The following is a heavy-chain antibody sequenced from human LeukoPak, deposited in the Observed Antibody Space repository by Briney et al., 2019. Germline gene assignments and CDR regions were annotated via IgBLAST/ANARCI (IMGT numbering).Heavy chain of an antibody. V-gene: IGHV3-9*01. Sequence: GGSLRLSCAASGFTFDDYAMHWVRQAPGKGLEWVSGISWNSGSIGYADSVKGRFTISRDNAKNSLYLQMNSLRAEDTALYHRARDVSYCSGGSCYYGMDVWGQGTTVTVSS. CDR1: GFTFDDYA. D-gene: IGHD2-15*01. J-gene: IGHJ6*02. CDR3: ARDVSYCSGGSCYYGMDV. CDR2: ISWNSGSI.